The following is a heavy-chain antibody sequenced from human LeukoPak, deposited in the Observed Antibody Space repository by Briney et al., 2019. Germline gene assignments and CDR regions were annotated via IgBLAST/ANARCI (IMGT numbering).Heavy chain of an antibody. J-gene: IGHJ3*02. CDR2: IYYSGST. D-gene: IGHD4-17*01. V-gene: IGHV4-30-4*08. CDR1: GVSMSSGAFY. CDR3: ARASPFDHYGDPDAFDI. Sequence: SETLSLTCTVSGVSMSSGAFYWSWIRQHPGKGLEWIGNIYYSGSTYYNPSLKSRVTISVDRSKNQFSLKLTSVTAADTAVYYCARASPFDHYGDPDAFDIWGQGTMVTVSS.